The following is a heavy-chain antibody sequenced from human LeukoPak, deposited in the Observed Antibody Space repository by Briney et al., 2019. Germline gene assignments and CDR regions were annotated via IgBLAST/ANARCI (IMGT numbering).Heavy chain of an antibody. D-gene: IGHD3-3*01. CDR3: ARGITIFGVETGYYYYGMDV. J-gene: IGHJ6*02. Sequence: SETLSLTCAVSGGSISSGGYSWSWIRQPPGKGLEWIGYTYHSGSTYYNPSLKSRVTISVDRSKNQFSLKLSSVTAADTAVYYCARGITIFGVETGYYYYGMDVWGQGTTVTVSS. V-gene: IGHV4-30-2*01. CDR1: GGSISSGGYS. CDR2: TYHSGST.